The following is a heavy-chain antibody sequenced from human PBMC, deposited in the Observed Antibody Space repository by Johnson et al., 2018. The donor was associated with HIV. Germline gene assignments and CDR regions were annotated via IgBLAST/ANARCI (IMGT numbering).Heavy chain of an antibody. D-gene: IGHD3-16*02. V-gene: IGHV3-13*01. J-gene: IGHJ3*02. CDR3: ARARVITFGGVIVRVGAFDI. CDR1: GFIFSSYD. Sequence: VQLVESGGGLVQPGGSLRLSCAASGFIFSSYDMHWVRQATGKGLEWVSAIGTPGDTYYPGSVKGRFTISRENAKNSLYLQMNSLRAGDTAVYYCARARVITFGGVIVRVGAFDIWGQGTMVTVSS. CDR2: IGTPGDT.